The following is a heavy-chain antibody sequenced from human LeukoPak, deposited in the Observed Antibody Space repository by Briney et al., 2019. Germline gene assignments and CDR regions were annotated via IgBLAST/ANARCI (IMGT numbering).Heavy chain of an antibody. Sequence: PSETLSLTCTVSGGSISSYYWSWIRQPPGKGLEWVGYIYYSGSTNYNPSLKSRVTISVDTSKNQFSLKLSSVTAADTAVYYCARYCGGDCYPPYYFDYWGQGTLVTVSS. CDR3: ARYCGGDCYPPYYFDY. CDR2: IYYSGST. D-gene: IGHD2-21*02. CDR1: GGSISSYY. V-gene: IGHV4-59*01. J-gene: IGHJ4*02.